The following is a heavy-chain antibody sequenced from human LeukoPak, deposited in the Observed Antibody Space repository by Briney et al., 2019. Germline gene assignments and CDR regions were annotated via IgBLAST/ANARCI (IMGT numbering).Heavy chain of an antibody. V-gene: IGHV3-11*06. D-gene: IGHD2-21*01. J-gene: IGHJ2*01. CDR2: ISSSSSYT. CDR1: GFTFSDYY. Sequence: GGSLRLSCAASGFTFSDYYMSWIRQAPGKGLEWVLYISSSSSYTNYADSVKGRFTISRDNAKNSLYLQMNSLRAEDTAVYYCARAVRGLVASDLWGRGTLVTVSS. CDR3: ARAVRGLVASDL.